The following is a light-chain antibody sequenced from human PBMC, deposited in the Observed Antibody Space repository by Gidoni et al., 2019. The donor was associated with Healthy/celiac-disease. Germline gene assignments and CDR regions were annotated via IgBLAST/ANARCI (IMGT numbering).Light chain of an antibody. J-gene: IGKJ4*01. Sequence: IVLTQSPATLSLSPGDRATLSCRASQSGSSDLAWYQQKPGQAPRLLIYDASNSATGIPARFSGSGSGTDFTLTISSLEPEDFAVYYCQQRSNWPTFGGGTKVEIK. V-gene: IGKV3-11*01. CDR3: QQRSNWPT. CDR2: DAS. CDR1: QSGSSD.